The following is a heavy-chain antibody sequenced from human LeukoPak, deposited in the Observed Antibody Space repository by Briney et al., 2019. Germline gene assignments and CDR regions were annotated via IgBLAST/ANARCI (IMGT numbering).Heavy chain of an antibody. CDR1: GYTFTGYY. CDR3: ARAKHFDSGSNLVDFAY. D-gene: IGHD3-10*01. V-gene: IGHV1-2*02. CDR2: INPNSGDT. Sequence: ASVKVSCKASGYTFTGYYMHWVRQAPGQGLEWMGWINPNSGDTNYQGRVTMTRDTSIRSAYMELSRLRSDDTAVYYCARAKHFDSGSNLVDFAYWGQGTLVTVSS. J-gene: IGHJ4*02.